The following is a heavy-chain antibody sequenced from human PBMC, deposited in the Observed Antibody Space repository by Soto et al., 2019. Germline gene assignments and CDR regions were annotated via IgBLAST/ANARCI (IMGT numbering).Heavy chain of an antibody. V-gene: IGHV3-48*03. CDR3: AKGGYCSSITCSYYFDY. J-gene: IGHJ4*02. Sequence: GGSLRLSCAASGFIFGSYEMHWVRQAPGKGLEWVSYISTSGDTRYYADSVKGRFTISRDNAKNTLYLQMNSLRAEDTAVYYCAKGGYCSSITCSYYFDYWGQGTLVTVS. D-gene: IGHD2-2*01. CDR1: GFIFGSYE. CDR2: ISTSGDTR.